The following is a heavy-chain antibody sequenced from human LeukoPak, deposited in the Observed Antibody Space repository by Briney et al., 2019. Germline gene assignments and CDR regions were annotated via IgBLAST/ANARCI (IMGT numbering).Heavy chain of an antibody. D-gene: IGHD3-22*01. CDR2: IYYSGST. CDR3: ARGERVYYYDSSGYYHF. CDR1: GGSISSNNYY. Sequence: SETLSLTCTVSGGSISSNNYYWGWFRQPPGKGLEWIGSIYYSGSTYDNPSRKSRVTISVDTSTKQASLKLTSVTAADTAVYYCARGERVYYYDSSGYYHFWGQGALVTVSS. V-gene: IGHV4-39*01. J-gene: IGHJ4*02.